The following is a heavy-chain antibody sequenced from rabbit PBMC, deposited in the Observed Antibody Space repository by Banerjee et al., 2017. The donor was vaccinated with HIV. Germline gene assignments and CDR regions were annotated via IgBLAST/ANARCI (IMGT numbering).Heavy chain of an antibody. CDR2: ISSGGST. J-gene: IGHJ4*01. V-gene: IGHV1S7*01. D-gene: IGHD4-2*01. Sequence: QLEESGGGLFKPGGSLKLSCTASGFDFSSYYMSWVRQAPGKGLEWIGYISSGGSTYYASWVNDRFTISRENAQNTLYLQLNSLTAADTATYFCAGDYTTYVRFGAGNNLWGQGTLVTVS. CDR1: GFDFSSYY. CDR3: AGDYTTYVRFGAGNNL.